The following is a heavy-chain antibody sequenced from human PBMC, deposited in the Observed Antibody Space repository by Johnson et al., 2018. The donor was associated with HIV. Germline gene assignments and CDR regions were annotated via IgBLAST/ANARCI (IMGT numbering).Heavy chain of an antibody. Sequence: QVQLVESGGGVVQPGRSLRLSCAASGFTFSSYAMHWVRQAPGKGLEWVAVISYDGSNKYYADSVKGRFTISRDNSKNTLYLQMNSLRAEDTSVYYCAKDLNGYQLRDDAFDIWGQGTMVTVSS. V-gene: IGHV3-30-3*01. CDR1: GFTFSSYA. CDR3: AKDLNGYQLRDDAFDI. D-gene: IGHD2-2*01. J-gene: IGHJ3*02. CDR2: ISYDGSNK.